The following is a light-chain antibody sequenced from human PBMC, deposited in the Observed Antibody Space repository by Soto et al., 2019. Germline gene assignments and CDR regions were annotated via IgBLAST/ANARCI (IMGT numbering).Light chain of an antibody. CDR1: ISDVGGYNY. CDR2: DVS. V-gene: IGLV2-11*01. J-gene: IGLJ1*01. Sequence: QSVLTQPRSLSGSPGQSVTISCTGTISDVGGYNYVSWYQQHPGKAPKLMIYDVSKRPSGVPDRFSGSKSGNTASLTISGLQAEDEADYYCCSYAGSYTIYVFGTGTKVTVL. CDR3: CSYAGSYTIYV.